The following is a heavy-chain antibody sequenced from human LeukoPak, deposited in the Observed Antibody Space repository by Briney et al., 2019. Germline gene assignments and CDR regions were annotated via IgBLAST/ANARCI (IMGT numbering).Heavy chain of an antibody. J-gene: IGHJ4*02. CDR1: GFTFSSYA. CDR3: ARDIAVAGGFDY. D-gene: IGHD6-19*01. V-gene: IGHV3-23*01. Sequence: GGSLRLSCAASGFTFSSYAMSWVRQAPGKGLEWVSAISGSGGSTYYADSVKGRFTISRDNSKNTLYLQMDSLRAEDTAVYYCARDIAVAGGFDYWGQGTLVTVSS. CDR2: ISGSGGST.